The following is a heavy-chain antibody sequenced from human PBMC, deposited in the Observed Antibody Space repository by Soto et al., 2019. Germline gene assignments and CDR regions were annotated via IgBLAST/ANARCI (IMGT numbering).Heavy chain of an antibody. D-gene: IGHD1-1*01. CDR1: GGTFSSYT. Sequence: QVQLVQSGAEVKKPGSSVKVSCKASGGTFSSYTISWVRQAPGQGLEWMGRIIPILGIANYAQKFQCRVTVTADKSTSPAYMELSSLRYEDTAVYYCVVYDWPRYSYFDLWGRGTLVTVSS. V-gene: IGHV1-69*02. J-gene: IGHJ2*01. CDR2: IIPILGIA. CDR3: VVYDWPRYSYFDL.